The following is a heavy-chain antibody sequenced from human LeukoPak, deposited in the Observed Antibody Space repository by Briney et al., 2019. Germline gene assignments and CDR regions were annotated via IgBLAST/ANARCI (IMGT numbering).Heavy chain of an antibody. CDR3: ARDLSYGDYVSSDAFDI. V-gene: IGHV4-4*08. CDR2: IYTSGST. Sequence: SETLSLTCTVSGGSISSYYWSWIRQPPGKGLEWIGRIYTSGSTNYNPSLKSRVTISVDTSKNQFSLKLSSVTAADTAVYYCARDLSYGDYVSSDAFDIWGQATMVTVP. J-gene: IGHJ3*02. D-gene: IGHD4-17*01. CDR1: GGSISSYY.